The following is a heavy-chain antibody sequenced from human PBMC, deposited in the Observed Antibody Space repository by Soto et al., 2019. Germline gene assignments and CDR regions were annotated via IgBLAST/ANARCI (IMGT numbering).Heavy chain of an antibody. CDR3: AKDSRQLVLSRSWFDP. J-gene: IGHJ5*02. V-gene: IGHV3-23*01. CDR1: GFTFSSYA. Sequence: PGGSLRLSCAASGFTFSSYAMSWVRQAPGKGLEWVSAISGSGGSTYYADSVKGRFTISRDNSKNTLYLQMNSLRAEDTAVYYCAKDSRQLVLSRSWFDPWGQGTLVTVSS. D-gene: IGHD6-13*01. CDR2: ISGSGGST.